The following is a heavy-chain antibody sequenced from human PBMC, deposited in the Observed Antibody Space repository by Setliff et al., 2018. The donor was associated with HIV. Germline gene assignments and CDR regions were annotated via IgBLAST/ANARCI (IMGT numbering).Heavy chain of an antibody. V-gene: IGHV4-4*09. CDR2: IYTSGST. D-gene: IGHD3-3*01. J-gene: IGHJ4*02. CDR1: GGSISTYY. CDR3: ARHANYDFWSGYWGYYFGY. Sequence: SETLSLTCTVSGGSISTYYWSWIRQPPGKGLEWIGYIYTSGSTNYNPSLKTRVTISIDTSKKQVSLKLSSVTAADTAVYYCARHANYDFWSGYWGYYFGYWGQGTLVTVSS.